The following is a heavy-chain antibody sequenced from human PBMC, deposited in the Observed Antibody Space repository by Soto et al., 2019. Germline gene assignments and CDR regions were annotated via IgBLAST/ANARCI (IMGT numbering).Heavy chain of an antibody. V-gene: IGHV4-59*01. D-gene: IGHD6-13*01. CDR2: IYYSGST. Sequence: SETLSLTCTVSGGSISSYYWSWIRQPPGKGLEWIGYIYYSGSTNYNPSLKSRVTISVDTSKNQFSLKLSSVTAADTAVYYCARFMAAAGYFQHWGQGTLVTVSS. CDR3: ARFMAAAGYFQH. CDR1: GGSISSYY. J-gene: IGHJ1*01.